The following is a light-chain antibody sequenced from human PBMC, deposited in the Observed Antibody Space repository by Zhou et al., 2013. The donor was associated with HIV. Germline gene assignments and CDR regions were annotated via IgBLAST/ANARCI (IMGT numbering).Light chain of an antibody. CDR1: QTISNHC. V-gene: IGKV3-20*01. CDR2: GAS. J-gene: IGKJ1*01. CDR3: QQYDSSPQT. Sequence: EIVLTQSPDTLSLSPGERATLSCRANQTISNHCLAWYQQKPGQTPRLLIYGASSRATGIPDRFSGSGSETDFTLTISRLEPEDFAVYYCQQYDSSPQTFGQGTKVEIK.